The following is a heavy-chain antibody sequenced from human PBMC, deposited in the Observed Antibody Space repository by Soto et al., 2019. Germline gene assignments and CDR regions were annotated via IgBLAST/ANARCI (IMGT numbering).Heavy chain of an antibody. V-gene: IGHV1-69*13. J-gene: IGHJ6*02. D-gene: IGHD1-26*01. CDR2: IIPIFGTA. Sequence: ASVKVSCKASGGTFSSYAISWVRQAPGQGLEWMGGIIPIFGTANYAQKFQGRVTITADESTSTAYMELSSLRSEDTAVYYCAGKGPLGGELPNYYYYGMDVWGQGTTVTVSS. CDR1: GGTFSSYA. CDR3: AGKGPLGGELPNYYYYGMDV.